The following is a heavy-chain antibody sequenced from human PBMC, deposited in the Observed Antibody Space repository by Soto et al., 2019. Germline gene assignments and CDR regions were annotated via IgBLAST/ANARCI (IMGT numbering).Heavy chain of an antibody. Sequence: GASVKVSCKASGYTFTSYAMHWVRQAPGQRLEWMGWINAGNGNTKYSQKFQGRVTITRDTSASTAYMELSSLRSEDTAVYYCARLIGPNYDILTGYRNDYWGQGTLVTVSS. CDR2: INAGNGNT. J-gene: IGHJ4*02. D-gene: IGHD3-9*01. CDR1: GYTFTSYA. CDR3: ARLIGPNYDILTGYRNDY. V-gene: IGHV1-3*01.